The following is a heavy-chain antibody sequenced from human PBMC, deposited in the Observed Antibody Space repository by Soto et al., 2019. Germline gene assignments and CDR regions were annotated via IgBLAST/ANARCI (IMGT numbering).Heavy chain of an antibody. Sequence: EVHLVESGGGLVQPGGSLRVSCAASGFTFSRYWMSWVRQAPGKGREWLAKIKQDGSEKYYVDSVKGRFTMSKDNAKNSLYLQMNSLRAEDTAVYYCARVRYGGNSYYFDYWGQGTLVTVSS. D-gene: IGHD2-21*02. CDR3: ARVRYGGNSYYFDY. J-gene: IGHJ4*02. V-gene: IGHV3-7*03. CDR2: IKQDGSEK. CDR1: GFTFSRYW.